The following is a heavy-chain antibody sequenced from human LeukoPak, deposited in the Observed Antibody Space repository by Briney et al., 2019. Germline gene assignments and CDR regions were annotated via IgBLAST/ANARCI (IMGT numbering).Heavy chain of an antibody. CDR1: GGSFSGYY. Sequence: SETLSLTCAVYGGSFSGYYWSWIRQPPGKGLEWIGEINHRGSTNYNPSLKSRVTISVDTSKNQFSLKLSSVTAADTAVHYCARAISYYDFWSGYYKRYYYYYMDVWGKGTTVTVSS. J-gene: IGHJ6*03. CDR2: INHRGST. CDR3: ARAISYYDFWSGYYKRYYYYYMDV. D-gene: IGHD3-3*01. V-gene: IGHV4-34*01.